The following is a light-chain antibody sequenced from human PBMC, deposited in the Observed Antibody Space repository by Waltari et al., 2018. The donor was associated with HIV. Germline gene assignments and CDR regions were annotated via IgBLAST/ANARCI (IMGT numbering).Light chain of an antibody. V-gene: IGLV2-14*03. CDR3: SSFTSQGSLM. CDR2: EVS. J-gene: IGLJ3*02. CDR1: GHEGDLYKF. Sequence: QSPLYQPASVSGSPGQSITISCPAVGHEGDLYKFVSWYRQHPGKAPQLIIYEVSGRPSGVSSRFSGSRSGVTASLTISGLQAEDEADYFCSSFTSQGSLMFGGGTKLTVL.